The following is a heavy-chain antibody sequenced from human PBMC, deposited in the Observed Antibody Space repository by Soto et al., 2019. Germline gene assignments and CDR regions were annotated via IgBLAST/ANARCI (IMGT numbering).Heavy chain of an antibody. D-gene: IGHD2-2*01. V-gene: IGHV3-49*04. CDR2: IRSKAYGGTT. CDR1: GFTFGDYA. Sequence: PGGSLRLSCTASGFTFGDYAMSWVRQAPGKGLEWVGFIRSKAYGGTTEYAASVKGRFTISRDDSKSIAYLQMNSLKTEDTAVYYCSRDQVVPAAIYYYGMDVWGQGTTVTVS. J-gene: IGHJ6*02. CDR3: SRDQVVPAAIYYYGMDV.